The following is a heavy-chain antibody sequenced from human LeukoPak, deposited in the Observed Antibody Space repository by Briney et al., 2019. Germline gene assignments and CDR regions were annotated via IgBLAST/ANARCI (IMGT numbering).Heavy chain of an antibody. CDR1: GFTFSSYA. CDR3: APSSSWYTSMAEYFQH. Sequence: GGSLRLSCAASGFTFSSYAMSWVRQAPGKGLEWVSAICGSGGSTYYADSVKGRFTISRDNSKNTLYLQMNSLRAEDTAVYYCAPSSSWYTSMAEYFQHWGQGTLVTVSS. J-gene: IGHJ1*01. CDR2: ICGSGGST. D-gene: IGHD6-13*01. V-gene: IGHV3-23*01.